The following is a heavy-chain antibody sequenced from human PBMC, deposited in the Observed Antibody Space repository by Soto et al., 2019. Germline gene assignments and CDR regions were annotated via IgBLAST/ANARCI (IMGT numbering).Heavy chain of an antibody. CDR3: ARHGYYYNSTGYYYFV. J-gene: IGHJ4*02. CDR2: IYYSGMT. Sequence: SETLSLTCTVSGGSISSTNHYWGWIRQPPGKGLEWIGDIYYSGMTRYNPSLKSRVTISVDTSMNQFSLKMSSVTAADTAVYYCARHGYYYNSTGYYYFVWGQGTVVTVS. D-gene: IGHD3-22*01. V-gene: IGHV4-39*01. CDR1: GGSISSTNHY.